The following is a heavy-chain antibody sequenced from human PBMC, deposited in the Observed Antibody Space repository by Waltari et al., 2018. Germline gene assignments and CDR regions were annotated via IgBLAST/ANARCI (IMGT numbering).Heavy chain of an antibody. CDR3: AIQISGVVF. CDR1: GFTFSAYR. V-gene: IGHV3-74*01. J-gene: IGHJ4*02. CDR2: IKADGRAT. D-gene: IGHD3-3*01. Sequence: EVQLVESGGGLVQPGGSLRLSCAASGFTFSAYRMHWVRQAPGKGLVGVSLIKADGRATLYADSVKGRFTMSRDNAKDTLYLQMNSLRGEDTAVYYCAIQISGVVFWGQGTLVTVSS.